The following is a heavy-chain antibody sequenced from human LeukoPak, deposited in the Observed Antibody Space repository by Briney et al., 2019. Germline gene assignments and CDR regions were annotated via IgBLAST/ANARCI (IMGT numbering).Heavy chain of an antibody. V-gene: IGHV3-30*18. CDR2: ISHDGSNK. CDR1: GFTVSSNY. CDR3: AKDALVVVYDAFDI. J-gene: IGHJ3*02. Sequence: GGSLRLSCAASGFTVSSNYMSWVRRAPGKGLEWVAVISHDGSNKYYADSVKGRFTISRDNSKNTLYLQMDSLRAEDTAVYYCAKDALVVVYDAFDIWGQGTMVTVSS. D-gene: IGHD3-22*01.